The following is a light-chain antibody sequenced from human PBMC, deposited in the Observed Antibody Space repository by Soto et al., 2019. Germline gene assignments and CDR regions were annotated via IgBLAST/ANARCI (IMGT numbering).Light chain of an antibody. Sequence: QSALTQPASVSGSPGQSITISCTGTSSDVGGYNCVSWYQQHPGKAPKLMIYEVSNRPSGVSNRFSGSKSGNTASLTISGLQAEDEADYYCSSYTSSSTLAVVFGGGTKLTVL. CDR2: EVS. CDR1: SSDVGGYNC. CDR3: SSYTSSSTLAVV. J-gene: IGLJ2*01. V-gene: IGLV2-14*01.